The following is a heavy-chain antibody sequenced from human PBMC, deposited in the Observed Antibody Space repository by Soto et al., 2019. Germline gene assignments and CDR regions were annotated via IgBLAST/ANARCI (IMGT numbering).Heavy chain of an antibody. CDR3: ASDLKYTSGYDLSAFDI. CDR1: GGSISSSSYY. D-gene: IGHD5-12*01. J-gene: IGHJ3*02. Sequence: PSETLSLTCTVSGGSISSSSYYWGWIRQPPGKGLEWIGSIYYSGSTYYNPSLKSRVTISVDTSKNQFSLKLSSVTAADTAVYYCASDLKYTSGYDLSAFDIWGQGTMVTVSS. V-gene: IGHV4-39*01. CDR2: IYYSGST.